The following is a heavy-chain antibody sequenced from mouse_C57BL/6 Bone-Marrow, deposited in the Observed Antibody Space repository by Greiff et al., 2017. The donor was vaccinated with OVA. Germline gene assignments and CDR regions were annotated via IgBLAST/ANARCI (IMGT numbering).Heavy chain of an antibody. J-gene: IGHJ3*01. CDR1: GYTFTSYD. V-gene: IGHV1-85*01. CDR2: IYPRDGST. D-gene: IGHD1-1*01. Sequence: QVQLQQSGPELVKPGASVKLSCKASGYTFTSYDINWVQQRPGQGLEWIGWIYPRDGSTKYNEKFKGKATLTVDTSSSTAYMELHSLTSEDAAVYCCARTTVVKGLAYWGQGTLVTVSA. CDR3: ARTTVVKGLAY.